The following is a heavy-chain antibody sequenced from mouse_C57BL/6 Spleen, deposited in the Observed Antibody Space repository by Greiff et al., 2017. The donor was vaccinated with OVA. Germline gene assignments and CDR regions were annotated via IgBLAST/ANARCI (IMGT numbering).Heavy chain of an antibody. CDR2: IDPETGGT. CDR3: AGTGITTVVSPFDG. Sequence: QVQLQQSGAELVRPGASVTLSCKASGYTFTDYEMHWVKQTPVHGLEWIGAIDPETGGTAYNQKFKGKAILTADKSSSTAYMELRSLTSEDSAVEYCAGTGITTVVSPFDGWGQGTTLTVSS. CDR1: GYTFTDYE. J-gene: IGHJ2*01. D-gene: IGHD1-1*01. V-gene: IGHV1-15*01.